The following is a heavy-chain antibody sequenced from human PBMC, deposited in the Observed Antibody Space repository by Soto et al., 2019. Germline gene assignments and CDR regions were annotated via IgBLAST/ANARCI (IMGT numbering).Heavy chain of an antibody. CDR3: AREDRASSSSYY. CDR2: IYYSGST. D-gene: IGHD6-13*01. J-gene: IGHJ4*02. Sequence: SETLSLTCTVSGGSISSGGYYWSWIRQHPGKGLEWIGYIYYSGSTYYNPSLKSRVTISVDTSKNQFSLKLSSVTAADTAVYYCAREDRASSSSYYCGQGTLVTVSS. V-gene: IGHV4-31*03. CDR1: GGSISSGGYY.